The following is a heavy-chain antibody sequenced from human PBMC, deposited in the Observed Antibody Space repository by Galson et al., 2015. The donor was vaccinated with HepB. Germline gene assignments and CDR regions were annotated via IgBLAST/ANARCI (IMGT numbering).Heavy chain of an antibody. V-gene: IGHV4-4*02. CDR2: TYHSGHT. D-gene: IGHD1-26*01. CDR3: ARNTDSGSYYAKYFDL. CDR1: GDSISTDNW. Sequence: LSLTCAVSGDSISTDNWWSWVRQPPGKGLEWIGETYHSGHTNYNLSLKSRVTVSIDRSKNQFSLKLNSVTAADTAVYYCARNTDSGSYYAKYFDLWGRGTLVTGSS. J-gene: IGHJ2*01.